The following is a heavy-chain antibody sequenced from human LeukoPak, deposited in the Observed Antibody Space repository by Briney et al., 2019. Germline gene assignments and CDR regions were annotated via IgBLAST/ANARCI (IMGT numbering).Heavy chain of an antibody. CDR1: GFTFSFNNYG. CDR3: AKDYGYSYGYFDH. J-gene: IGHJ4*02. Sequence: PGGSLRLSCAASGFTFSFNNYGMHWVRQAPGKGLEWVAFVRYDGTNNYYADSVNGRFTMSRDNSKNTVYLQMSSLRTEDTAVYYCAKDYGYSYGYFDHWGQGTLVTVSS. V-gene: IGHV3-30*02. D-gene: IGHD1-26*01. CDR2: VRYDGTNN.